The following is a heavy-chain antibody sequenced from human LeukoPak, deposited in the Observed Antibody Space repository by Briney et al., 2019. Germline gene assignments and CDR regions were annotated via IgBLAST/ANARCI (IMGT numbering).Heavy chain of an antibody. J-gene: IGHJ3*02. Sequence: GGSLRLSCAASGFTFSSYWMSWVRQAPGKGLEWVANIKQDGSEKYYVDSVKGRFTISRDNAKNSLYLQMNSLRAEDTAVYYCARVVGYPNDAFDIWGQGTMVTVSS. D-gene: IGHD2-15*01. CDR3: ARVVGYPNDAFDI. CDR2: IKQDGSEK. CDR1: GFTFSSYW. V-gene: IGHV3-7*04.